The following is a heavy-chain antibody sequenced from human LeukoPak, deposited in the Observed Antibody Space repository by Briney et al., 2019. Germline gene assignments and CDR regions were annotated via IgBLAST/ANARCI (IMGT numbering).Heavy chain of an antibody. CDR3: ASGHNPEQWLVPRFDY. J-gene: IGHJ4*02. Sequence: PSETLSLTCTVSGGSISSNIYYWGWIRQPPGKGLEWIGSIYYSGSTFYNPSLKSRVTISGDTSKNQFSLWLSSVTAADTAVYYCASGHNPEQWLVPRFDYWGQGILVTVSS. CDR2: IYYSGST. V-gene: IGHV4-39*01. CDR1: GGSISSNIYY. D-gene: IGHD6-19*01.